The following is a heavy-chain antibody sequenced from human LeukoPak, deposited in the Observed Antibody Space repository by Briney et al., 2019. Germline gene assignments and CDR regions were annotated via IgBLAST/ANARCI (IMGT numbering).Heavy chain of an antibody. V-gene: IGHV4-39*07. CDR3: AREGLNMVRGVIPKEAWGWFDP. D-gene: IGHD3-10*01. CDR2: IYYSGST. Sequence: SETLSLTCTVSGGSISSSSYYWGWIRQPPGKGLEWIGSIYYSGSTYYNPSLKSRVTISVDTSKNQFSLKLNSVTAADTAVYYCAREGLNMVRGVIPKEAWGWFDPWGQGTLVTVSS. J-gene: IGHJ5*02. CDR1: GGSISSSSYY.